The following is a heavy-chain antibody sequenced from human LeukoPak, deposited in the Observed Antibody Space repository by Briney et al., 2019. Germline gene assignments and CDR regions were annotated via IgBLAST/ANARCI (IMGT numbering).Heavy chain of an antibody. J-gene: IGHJ4*01. CDR1: GFNLSSNY. D-gene: IGHD6-13*01. CDR2: IYGAEAT. Sequence: GGSLRLSCAASGFNLSSNYMPWIRQAPGKGLERVSLIYGAEATYYTESVLGRFMISRDNLQNPLFLQINSLRVEDTALYYCLTSTGQQFIPYDYWGQGTHVTVSS. V-gene: IGHV3-66*02. CDR3: LTSTGQQFIPYDY.